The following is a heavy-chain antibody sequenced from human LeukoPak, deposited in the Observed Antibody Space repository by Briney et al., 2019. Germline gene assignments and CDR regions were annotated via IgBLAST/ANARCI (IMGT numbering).Heavy chain of an antibody. V-gene: IGHV1-18*01. CDR1: GYTFTIYG. CDR3: ARDYCSSTRCYTGGFDY. Sequence: GASVTVSFNASGYTFTIYGIGWVRQAPGQGLEWIGWISAYNGNTNYAQKLQGRVTMTTDTSTSTAYMELRSLRSDDTAVYYCARDYCSSTRCYTGGFDYWGPGNLLTASS. J-gene: IGHJ4*02. D-gene: IGHD2-2*02. CDR2: ISAYNGNT.